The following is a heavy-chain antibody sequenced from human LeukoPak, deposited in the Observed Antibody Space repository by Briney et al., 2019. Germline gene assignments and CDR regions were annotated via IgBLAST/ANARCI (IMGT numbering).Heavy chain of an antibody. CDR1: GFTFTSFS. Sequence: GGSLRLSCAASGFTFTSFSFNWVRQAPGKGLEWVSSINTVATYIYYADSVRGRFTISRDNAKNSVYLQMNSLRAEDTGVYYCARLRRHGDSSGFYYYYDYWGQGTLVTVSS. CDR3: ARLRRHGDSSGFYYYYDY. CDR2: INTVATYI. V-gene: IGHV3-21*01. J-gene: IGHJ4*02. D-gene: IGHD3-22*01.